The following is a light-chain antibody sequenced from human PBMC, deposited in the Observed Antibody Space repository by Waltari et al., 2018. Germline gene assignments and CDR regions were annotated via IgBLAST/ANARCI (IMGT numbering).Light chain of an antibody. Sequence: QSALTQPASVSGSPGQSITIPCTGTSSDVGDYNFVSWYKQHPGKAPQLIISHVNSRPSGVSNRFSGSKSGNTASLTISELQAEDGADYYCSSYTTSNTLWVFGGGTKLTVL. J-gene: IGLJ3*02. V-gene: IGLV2-14*03. CDR2: HVN. CDR3: SSYTTSNTLWV. CDR1: SSDVGDYNF.